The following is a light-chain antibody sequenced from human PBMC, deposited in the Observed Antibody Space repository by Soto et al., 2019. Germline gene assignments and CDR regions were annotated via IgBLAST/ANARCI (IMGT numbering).Light chain of an antibody. V-gene: IGKV3-11*01. CDR3: QQRGSWPPT. CDR2: DAS. J-gene: IGKJ2*01. Sequence: ETVLTQSPATLSLSPGERATLSCRASQSVSSYLAWYQQKPGQAPRLLIYDASNRATGIPARFSGSGSGTDFTLTISSLEPADFAVYYCQQRGSWPPTFGQGTKLEIK. CDR1: QSVSSY.